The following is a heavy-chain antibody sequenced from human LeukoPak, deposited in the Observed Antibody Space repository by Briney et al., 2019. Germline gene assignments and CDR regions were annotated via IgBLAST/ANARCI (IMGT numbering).Heavy chain of an antibody. CDR3: AKGGRGSYLDY. CDR1: GFTFNFFA. Sequence: GGSLRLSCAASGFTFNFFALSWVRQAPGKGLEWVSSISGSGGITNYADSVKGRFTISRDNSKNTLYLQMNSLRAEDTAVYYCAKGGRGSYLDYWGQGTLVTVSS. CDR2: ISGSGGIT. V-gene: IGHV3-23*01. J-gene: IGHJ4*02. D-gene: IGHD1-26*01.